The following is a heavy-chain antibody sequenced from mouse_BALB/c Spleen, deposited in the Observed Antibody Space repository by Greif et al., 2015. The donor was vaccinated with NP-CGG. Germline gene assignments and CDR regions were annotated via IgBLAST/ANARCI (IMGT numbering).Heavy chain of an antibody. CDR1: GYSITSDYA. J-gene: IGHJ3*01. CDR3: ARSTARARFAY. D-gene: IGHD3-1*01. CDR2: ISYSGST. Sequence: EVQLQQSGPGLVKPSQSLSLTCTVTGYSITSDYAWNWIRQFPGNKLEWMGYISYSGSTSYNPSLKSRISITRDTSKNQFFLQLNSVTTEDTATYYCARSTARARFAYWGQGTLVTVSA. V-gene: IGHV3-2*02.